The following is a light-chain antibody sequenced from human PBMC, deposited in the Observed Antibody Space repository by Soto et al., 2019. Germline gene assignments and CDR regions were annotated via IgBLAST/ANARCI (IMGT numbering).Light chain of an antibody. J-gene: IGKJ5*01. V-gene: IGKV1-39*01. CDR3: QQSYSTHTNT. CDR2: AAS. CDR1: QTISSN. Sequence: DIQMTQSPSSLSASVGDRVTITCRASQTISSNLNWYQQKPGKAPKLLIYAASSLQSGVPSRFSGSGSGTDFTLTISSLKTEDFANYYCQQSYSTHTNTFGHGTRLEIK.